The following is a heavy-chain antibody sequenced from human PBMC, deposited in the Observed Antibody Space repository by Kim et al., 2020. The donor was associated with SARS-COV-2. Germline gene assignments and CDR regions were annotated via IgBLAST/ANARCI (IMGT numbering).Heavy chain of an antibody. D-gene: IGHD6-19*01. CDR1: GYTLTELS. CDR3: ATGNFPSIAVAGSYYYYGMDV. CDR2: FDPEDGET. V-gene: IGHV1-24*01. J-gene: IGHJ6*02. Sequence: ASVKVSCKVSGYTLTELSMHWVRQAPGKGLEWMGGFDPEDGETIYAQKFRGRVTMTEDTSTDTAYMELSSLRSEDTAVYYCATGNFPSIAVAGSYYYYGMDVWGQGTTVTVSS.